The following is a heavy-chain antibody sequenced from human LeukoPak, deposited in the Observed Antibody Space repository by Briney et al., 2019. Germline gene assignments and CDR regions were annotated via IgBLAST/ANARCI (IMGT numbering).Heavy chain of an antibody. CDR1: GFTFSSYG. Sequence: PGGSLRLSCAASGFTFSSYGMHWVRQAPGKGLEWVAVISYDGSNKYYADSVKGRFTISRDNSKNTLYLQMNSLRAEDTAVYYCAKDVEALAVAVDALDYWGQGTLVTVSS. CDR3: AKDVEALAVAVDALDY. CDR2: ISYDGSNK. J-gene: IGHJ4*02. D-gene: IGHD6-19*01. V-gene: IGHV3-30*18.